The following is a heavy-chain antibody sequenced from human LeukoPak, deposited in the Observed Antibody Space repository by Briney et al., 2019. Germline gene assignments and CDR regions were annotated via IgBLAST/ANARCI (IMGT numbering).Heavy chain of an antibody. CDR3: ARRAGAYTHPYDY. V-gene: IGHV3-23*01. D-gene: IGHD3-16*01. Sequence: GGTLRLSCAASGFTFRSYGMSWVRQAPGKGLEWVSGMSGSGVNTDYADSVKGRFTISIDNSKNTLYLQMNSLRAEDTAVYYCARRAGAYTHPYDYWGQGTLVTVS. CDR2: MSGSGVNT. CDR1: GFTFRSYG. J-gene: IGHJ4*02.